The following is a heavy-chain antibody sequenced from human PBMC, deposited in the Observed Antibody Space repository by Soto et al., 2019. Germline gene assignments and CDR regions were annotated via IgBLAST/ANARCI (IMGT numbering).Heavy chain of an antibody. CDR1: GGTFSSYT. J-gene: IGHJ4*02. V-gene: IGHV1-69*08. Sequence: QVQLVQSGAEVKKPGSSVKVSCKASGGTFSSYTISWVRQAPGQGLEWMGRIIPILGIANYAQKFQGRVKINADQSTSTAYMEVRSLSSEDTGVYYCAREEYYYGSGAFFDYWGQGTLVTVSS. D-gene: IGHD3-10*01. CDR2: IIPILGIA. CDR3: AREEYYYGSGAFFDY.